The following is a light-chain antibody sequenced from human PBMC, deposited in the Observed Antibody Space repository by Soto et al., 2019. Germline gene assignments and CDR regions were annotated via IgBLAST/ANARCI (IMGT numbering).Light chain of an antibody. CDR3: QSYDSSLSGWV. CDR1: SSKIGAGYD. V-gene: IGLV1-40*01. Sequence: QSVLTQPPSVSGAPGQRVTISCTGSSSKIGAGYDVHWYQQLPGTAPKLLIYGNSNRPSGVPDRFSGSKSGTSASLAITGLKAEDEADYYCQSYDSSLSGWVFGGETKLTVL. CDR2: GNS. J-gene: IGLJ3*02.